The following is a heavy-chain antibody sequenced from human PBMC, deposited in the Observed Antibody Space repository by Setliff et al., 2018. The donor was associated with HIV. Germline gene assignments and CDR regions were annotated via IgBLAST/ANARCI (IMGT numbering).Heavy chain of an antibody. CDR3: ARGLSVYSYANIYYSHGMDV. J-gene: IGHJ6*02. Sequence: LSLTCSVSGGSISDTSYYWAWIRQPPGKGLEWIGGVHHRGGTYSDPSLESRVTMSVATSKTQFFLKLTSVTAADTAVYYCARGLSVYSYANIYYSHGMDVWGQGTTVTVSS. CDR2: VHHRGGT. D-gene: IGHD3-16*01. CDR1: GGSISDTSYY. V-gene: IGHV4-39*02.